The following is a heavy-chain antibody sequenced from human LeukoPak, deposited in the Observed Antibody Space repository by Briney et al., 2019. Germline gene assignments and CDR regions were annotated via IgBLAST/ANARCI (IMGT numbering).Heavy chain of an antibody. CDR1: GGSISSYY. J-gene: IGHJ5*02. Sequence: PSETLSLTCTVSGGSISSYYWSWIRQPPGKGLEWIGYIYYSGSTNYNPSLKSRVTISVDTSKNQFSLKLSSVTAADTAVYYCARRMTTVTSYNWFDPWGQGTLVTVSS. V-gene: IGHV4-59*01. D-gene: IGHD4-17*01. CDR3: ARRMTTVTSYNWFDP. CDR2: IYYSGST.